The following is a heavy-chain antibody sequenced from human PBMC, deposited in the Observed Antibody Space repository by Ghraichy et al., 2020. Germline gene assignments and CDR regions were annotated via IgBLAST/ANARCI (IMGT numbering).Heavy chain of an antibody. CDR2: IYYSGST. Sequence: SETLSLTCTVSGGSISSYYWSWIRQPPGKGLEWIGYIYYSGSTNYNPSLKSRVTISVDTSKNQFSLKLSSVTAADTAVYYCARCPWGWVTTWYFDLWGRGTLVTVSS. D-gene: IGHD1-1*01. J-gene: IGHJ2*01. CDR1: GGSISSYY. V-gene: IGHV4-59*01. CDR3: ARCPWGWVTTWYFDL.